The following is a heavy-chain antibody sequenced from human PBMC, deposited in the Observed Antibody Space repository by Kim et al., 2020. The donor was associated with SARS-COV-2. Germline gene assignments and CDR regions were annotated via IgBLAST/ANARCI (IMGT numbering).Heavy chain of an antibody. J-gene: IGHJ6*02. D-gene: IGHD6-19*01. V-gene: IGHV4-4*02. CDR3: ARVNSSGWYGRNYCGMDV. CDR1: GGSISSSNW. Sequence: SETLSLTCAVSGGSISSSNWWSWVRQPPGKGLEWSGEIYHSGSTNYNPSLKSRVTISVDKTKNQFSLQLSSVTAADTAAYYCARVNSSGWYGRNYCGMDVWGQGTTVTVSS. CDR2: IYHSGST.